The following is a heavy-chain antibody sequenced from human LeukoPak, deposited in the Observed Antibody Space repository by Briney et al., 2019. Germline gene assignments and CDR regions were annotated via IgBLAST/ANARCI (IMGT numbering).Heavy chain of an antibody. CDR3: ARSGNYGGNSMGFDY. CDR2: IYYSGST. Sequence: SETLSLTCTVSGGSISSYYWSWIRQPPGKGLEWIGYIYYSGSTNYNPSLKSRVTISVDTSKNQFSLKLSSVTAADTAVYYCARSGNYGGNSMGFDYWGQGTLVTVSS. J-gene: IGHJ4*02. D-gene: IGHD4-23*01. V-gene: IGHV4-59*08. CDR1: GGSISSYY.